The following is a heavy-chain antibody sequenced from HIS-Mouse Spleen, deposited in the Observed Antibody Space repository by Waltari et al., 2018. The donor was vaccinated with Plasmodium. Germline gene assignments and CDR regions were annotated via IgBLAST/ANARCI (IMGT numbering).Heavy chain of an antibody. CDR3: ARTIITMIDAFDI. CDR2: IYTSGST. D-gene: IGHD3-22*01. V-gene: IGHV4-4*07. Sequence: QVQLQESGPGLVKPSESLSLTCTVSGGPLSCSSWSCIRQPAGKGLEWIGRIYTSGSTNYNPSLKSRVTMSVDTSKNQFSLKLSSVTAADTAVYYCARTIITMIDAFDIWGQGTMVTVSS. CDR1: GGPLSCSS. J-gene: IGHJ3*02.